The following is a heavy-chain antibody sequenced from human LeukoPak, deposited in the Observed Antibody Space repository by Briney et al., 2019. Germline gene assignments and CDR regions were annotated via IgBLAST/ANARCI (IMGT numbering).Heavy chain of an antibody. CDR3: ARDLVAVAPNGFFDL. V-gene: IGHV4-38-2*02. D-gene: IGHD6-19*01. J-gene: IGHJ2*01. Sequence: SETLSLTGTGFGYSISSGYCWGWIRQPPGKGLEWIGNICHSETTYYNPSLKSRVTISLDTSKNQFSLKLTSVTAADTALYYCARDLVAVAPNGFFDLWGRGTLVTVSS. CDR1: GYSISSGYC. CDR2: ICHSETT.